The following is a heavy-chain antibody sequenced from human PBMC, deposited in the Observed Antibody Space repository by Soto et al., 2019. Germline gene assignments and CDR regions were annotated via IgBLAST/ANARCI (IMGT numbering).Heavy chain of an antibody. Sequence: LPATLSLTCTVSGGSISSSSYYWGWIRQPPGKGLEWIGSIYYSGSTYYNPSLKSRVTISVDTSKNQFSLKLSSVTAADTAVYYCARRTMTTANYDAFDIWGQGTMVTVSS. D-gene: IGHD4-17*01. CDR2: IYYSGST. J-gene: IGHJ3*02. CDR1: GGSISSSSYY. V-gene: IGHV4-39*01. CDR3: ARRTMTTANYDAFDI.